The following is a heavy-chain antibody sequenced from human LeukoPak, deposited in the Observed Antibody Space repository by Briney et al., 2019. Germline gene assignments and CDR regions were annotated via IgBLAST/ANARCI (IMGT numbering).Heavy chain of an antibody. D-gene: IGHD4-17*01. J-gene: IGHJ4*02. CDR1: GFTVSSNY. CDR2: IYSVGST. V-gene: IGHV3-53*01. Sequence: GGSLRLSCAASGFTVSSNYMSWVRHAPGKGLEWVSVIYSVGSTYYADSVKGRITISRDNSKNTLYPQMNSLRAEDTAVYYCARDRDYGGFDYWGQGTLVTVSS. CDR3: ARDRDYGGFDY.